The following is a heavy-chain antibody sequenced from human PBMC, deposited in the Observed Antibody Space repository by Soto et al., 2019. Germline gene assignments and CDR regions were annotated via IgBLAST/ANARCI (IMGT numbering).Heavy chain of an antibody. D-gene: IGHD5-18*01. CDR3: ARAQGLVTPYSFDF. CDR1: GASISSADYY. J-gene: IGHJ4*02. CDR2: VYYSGTV. V-gene: IGHV4-30-4*01. Sequence: SETLSLTCTVSGASISSADYYWSWIRQPPGKGLEWIGYVYYSGTVYFNPSLKSRVSISLDTPKNDFSLTLASVTAADTAVYYCARAQGLVTPYSFDFWGQGTLVTVSS.